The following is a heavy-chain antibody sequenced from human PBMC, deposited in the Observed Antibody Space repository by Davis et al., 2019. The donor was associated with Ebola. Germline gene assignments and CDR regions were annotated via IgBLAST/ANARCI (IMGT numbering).Heavy chain of an antibody. CDR2: IYHSGTT. CDR3: ARRIVVAWGSFYYDH. CDR1: GGFINSLSHY. D-gene: IGHD6-19*01. Sequence: MPSETLSLTCTVPGGFINSLSHYWGWVRQPPGKGLEWIGSIYHSGTTFYNPSLKSRVTMSVDTSNNRFSLKLRSVTAADTAVYYCARRIVVAWGSFYYDHWGQGILVTVSS. J-gene: IGHJ4*02. V-gene: IGHV4-39*01.